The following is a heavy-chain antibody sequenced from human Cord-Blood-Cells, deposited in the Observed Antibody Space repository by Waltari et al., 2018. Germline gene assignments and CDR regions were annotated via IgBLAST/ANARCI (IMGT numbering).Heavy chain of an antibody. CDR3: AKDQDYGYFDY. J-gene: IGHJ4*02. CDR1: GFTFSSYG. D-gene: IGHD3-10*01. CDR2: ISYDGSNK. V-gene: IGHV3-30*18. Sequence: QVQLVESGGGVVQPGRSLRLSCAASGFTFSSYGMHWVRQAPGKGLGWVAVISYDGSNKYDADAVKGRFTISRDNSKNTLYLQMNSLRAEDTAVYYCAKDQDYGYFDYWGQGTLVTVSS.